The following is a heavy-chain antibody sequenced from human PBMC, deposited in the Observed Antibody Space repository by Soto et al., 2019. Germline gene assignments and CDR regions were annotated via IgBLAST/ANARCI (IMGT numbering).Heavy chain of an antibody. CDR3: AKGAKTMVLGVISYYGMDV. V-gene: IGHV3-9*01. CDR2: ISWNSGSI. Sequence: EVQLVESGGGLVQPGRSLRLSCAASGFTFDDYAMHWVRQAPGKGLEWVAGISWNSGSIGYADSVKGRFTISRDNAKNSLYPKMNSLSAEDTALYYCAKGAKTMVLGVISYYGMDVWGQGTTGTVSS. J-gene: IGHJ6*02. D-gene: IGHD3-10*01. CDR1: GFTFDDYA.